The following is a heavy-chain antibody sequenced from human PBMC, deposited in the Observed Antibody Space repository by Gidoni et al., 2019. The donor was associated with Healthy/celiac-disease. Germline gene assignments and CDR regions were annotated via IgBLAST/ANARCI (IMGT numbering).Heavy chain of an antibody. Sequence: QVQLVQSGAEVKKPGASVTVSCNASGYTFTCYALHLVRQAPGKRLEWMGWIKAGNGNTKYSQKLQGRVTITRDTSASTAYMELSSLRSEDTAVYYCARLAATGDSYYYYGMDVWGQGTTVTVSS. V-gene: IGHV1-3*01. CDR1: GYTFTCYA. J-gene: IGHJ6*02. CDR2: IKAGNGNT. D-gene: IGHD1-1*01. CDR3: ARLAATGDSYYYYGMDV.